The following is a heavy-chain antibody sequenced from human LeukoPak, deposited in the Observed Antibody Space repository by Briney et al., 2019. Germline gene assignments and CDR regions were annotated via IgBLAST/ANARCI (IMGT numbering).Heavy chain of an antibody. J-gene: IGHJ6*02. Sequence: GGSLRLSCAASGFTFSSYGMHWVRQAPGKGLEWVAVISYDGSNKYYADSVKGRFTISRDNSKNTLYLQMNSLRAEDTAVYYCAKDLMGYGGYNVYSSYGMAAWGQGPRSPSP. V-gene: IGHV3-30*18. D-gene: IGHD4-17*01. CDR3: AKDLMGYGGYNVYSSYGMAA. CDR1: GFTFSSYG. CDR2: ISYDGSNK.